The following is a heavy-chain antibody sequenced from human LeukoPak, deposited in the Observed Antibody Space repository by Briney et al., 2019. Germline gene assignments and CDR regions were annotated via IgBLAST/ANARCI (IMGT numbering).Heavy chain of an antibody. CDR1: GFTSSSYE. D-gene: IGHD2-2*01. CDR2: ISTSGNTI. J-gene: IGHJ4*02. Sequence: GSLRLSCAASGFTSSSYEMNWVRQAPGKGLEWVSYISTSGNTIYYADSVKGRFTISRGNARSSLYLQMNSLRAEDTAVYYCARRCSSTSCYGGFDYWGQGTLVTVSS. V-gene: IGHV3-48*03. CDR3: ARRCSSTSCYGGFDY.